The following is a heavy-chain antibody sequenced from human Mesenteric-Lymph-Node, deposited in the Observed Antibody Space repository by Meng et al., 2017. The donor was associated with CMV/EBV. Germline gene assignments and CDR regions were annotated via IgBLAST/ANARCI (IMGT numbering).Heavy chain of an antibody. J-gene: IGHJ6*02. V-gene: IGHV3-43*01. CDR2: ISWDGGST. CDR3: AKDITPRYCSSTSCYTNYYYGMDV. CDR1: GFTFDDYT. D-gene: IGHD2-2*02. Sequence: GESLKISCAASGFTFDDYTVHWVRQAPGKGLEWVSLISWDGGSTYYADSVKGRFTISRDNSKNSLYLQMNSLRTEDTALYYCAKDITPRYCSSTSCYTNYYYGMDVWGQGTTVTVSS.